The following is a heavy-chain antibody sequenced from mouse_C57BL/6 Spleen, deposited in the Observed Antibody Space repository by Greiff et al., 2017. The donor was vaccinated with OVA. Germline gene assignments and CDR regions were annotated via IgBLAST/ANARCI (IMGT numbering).Heavy chain of an antibody. CDR3: ARDGNFFDD. Sequence: QVQLKQPGAELVKPGASVKLSCKASGYTFTSYWMHWVKQRPGQGLEWIGMIHPNSGSTNYNEKFKSKATLTVDKSSSTDYMQLSSLTSEDSAVYYCARDGNFFDDGGQGTTLTVSS. CDR1: GYTFTSYW. J-gene: IGHJ2*01. D-gene: IGHD2-1*01. V-gene: IGHV1-64*01. CDR2: IHPNSGST.